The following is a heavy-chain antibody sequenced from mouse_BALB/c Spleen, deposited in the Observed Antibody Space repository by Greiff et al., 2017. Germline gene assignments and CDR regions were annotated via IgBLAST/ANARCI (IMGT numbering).Heavy chain of an antibody. J-gene: IGHJ1*01. CDR1: GYAFSSYW. V-gene: IGHV1-80*01. CDR3: TSNYGYFDV. CDR2: IYPGDGDT. Sequence: VQLQQSGAELVRPGSSVKISCKASGYAFSSYWMNWVKQRPGQGLEWIGQIYPGDGDTNYNEKFKRKATLTVDKSSSTAYMQLSSLTSEDSAVYYCTSNYGYFDVWGAGTTVTVSS.